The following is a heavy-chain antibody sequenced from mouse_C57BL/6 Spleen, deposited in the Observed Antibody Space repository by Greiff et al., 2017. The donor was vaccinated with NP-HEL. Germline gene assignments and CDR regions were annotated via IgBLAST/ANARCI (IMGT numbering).Heavy chain of an antibody. J-gene: IGHJ3*01. V-gene: IGHV1-42*01. Sequence: VHVKQSGPELVKPGASVKISCKASGYSFTGYYMNWVKQSPEKSLEWIGEINPSTGGTTYNQKFKAKATLTVDKSSSTAYMQLKSLTSEDSAVYYCATTVPPWFAYWGQGTLVTVSA. CDR3: ATTVPPWFAY. D-gene: IGHD1-1*01. CDR2: INPSTGGT. CDR1: GYSFTGYY.